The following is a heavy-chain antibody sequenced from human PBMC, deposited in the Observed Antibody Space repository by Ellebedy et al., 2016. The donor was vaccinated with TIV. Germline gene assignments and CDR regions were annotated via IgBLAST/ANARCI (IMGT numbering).Heavy chain of an antibody. CDR1: GYTFTGYY. V-gene: IGHV1-2*04. CDR3: ARDLGTSALPYYYYGMDV. D-gene: IGHD1-7*01. Sequence: AASVKVSCKASGYTFTGYYMHWVRQAPGQGLEWMGWINPNSGGTNYAQKFQGWVTMTRDTSISTAYMELSRLRSDDTAVYYCARDLGTSALPYYYYGMDVWGQGTTVTVSS. J-gene: IGHJ6*02. CDR2: INPNSGGT.